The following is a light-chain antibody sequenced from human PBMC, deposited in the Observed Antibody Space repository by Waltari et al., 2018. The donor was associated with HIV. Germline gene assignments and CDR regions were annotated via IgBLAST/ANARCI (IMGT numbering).Light chain of an antibody. CDR3: QSYDSSLSGSVV. Sequence: QSVLTQPPSVSGAPGQRVTISCTGSSSNIGAGYDVHWSQHLPGTAPKLLIYGNSNRPSGVPDRFSGSKSGTSASLAITGLQAEDEADYYCQSYDSSLSGSVVFGGGTKLTVL. V-gene: IGLV1-40*01. J-gene: IGLJ2*01. CDR2: GNS. CDR1: SSNIGAGYD.